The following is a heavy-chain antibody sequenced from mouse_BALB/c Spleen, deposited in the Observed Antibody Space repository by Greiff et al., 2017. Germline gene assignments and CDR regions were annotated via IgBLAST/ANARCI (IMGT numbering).Heavy chain of an antibody. CDR2: ISDGGSYT. Sequence: EVKLMESGGGLVKPGGPLKLSCAASGFTFSDYYMYWVRQTPEKRLEWVATISDGGSYTYYPDSVKGRFTISRDNAKNNLYLQMSSLKSEDTAMYYCARDGGYDGYYEGFAYWGQGTLVTVSA. J-gene: IGHJ3*01. D-gene: IGHD2-3*01. CDR1: GFTFSDYY. CDR3: ARDGGYDGYYEGFAY. V-gene: IGHV5-4*02.